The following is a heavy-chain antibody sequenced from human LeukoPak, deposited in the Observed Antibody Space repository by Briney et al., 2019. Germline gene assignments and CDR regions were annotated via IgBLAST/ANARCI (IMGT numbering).Heavy chain of an antibody. J-gene: IGHJ4*02. CDR3: AKDLDGSGSYYTQPEFDY. CDR1: GFTFSSYA. Sequence: PGGSLRLSCAASGFTFSSYAMSWVRQAPGKGLEWVSAISGSGGSTYYADSVKGRFTISGDNSKNTLYLQMNSLRAEDTAVYYCAKDLDGSGSYYTQPEFDYWGQGTLVTVSS. D-gene: IGHD3-10*01. CDR2: ISGSGGST. V-gene: IGHV3-23*01.